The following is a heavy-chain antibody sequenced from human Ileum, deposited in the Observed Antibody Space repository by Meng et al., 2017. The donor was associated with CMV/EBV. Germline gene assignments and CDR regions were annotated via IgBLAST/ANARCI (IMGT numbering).Heavy chain of an antibody. D-gene: IGHD2-21*02. J-gene: IGHJ4*02. CDR2: VYPGGSRT. CDR3: AKGRVTETDFDY. V-gene: IGHV3-23*03. Sequence: CAASGFALRNYAMNWVRQAPGEGLKWVSIVYPGGSRTYYADSVKGRFTISRDDSKNTLYLQMNTLRAEDTAVYYCAKGRVTETDFDYWGQGLLVTVSS. CDR1: GFALRNYA.